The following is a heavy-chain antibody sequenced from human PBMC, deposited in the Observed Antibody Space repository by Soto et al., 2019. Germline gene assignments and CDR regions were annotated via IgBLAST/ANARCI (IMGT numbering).Heavy chain of an antibody. CDR2: VCYSGST. Sequence: QAQLRESGPGLVKPSETLSLTCTFSGDSHYWVWIRHPPGKGLEWIGSVCYSGSTCSRGTTYYNPSLKSRVTVSVQTSENQLSLNLNFVTAADTAVYYCASGTSYDAPTGFYTNYYMDLWGRGTTVTVSS. D-gene: IGHD3-3*01. V-gene: IGHV4-39*01. J-gene: IGHJ6*03. CDR3: ASGTSYDAPTGFYTNYYMDL. CDR1: GDSHY.